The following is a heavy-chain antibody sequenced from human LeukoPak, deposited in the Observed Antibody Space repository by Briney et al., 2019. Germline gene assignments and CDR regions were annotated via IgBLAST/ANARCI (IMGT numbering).Heavy chain of an antibody. CDR1: GFTFSSYG. Sequence: RGSLRLSCAASGFTFSSYGMHWVRQAPGKGLEWVAFIRYDGSNKYYADSVKGRFTISRDNSKNTLYLQMNSLRAEDTAVYYCAKDRYYGSGSYYPDYWGQGTLVTVSS. CDR2: IRYDGSNK. J-gene: IGHJ4*02. D-gene: IGHD3-10*01. CDR3: AKDRYYGSGSYYPDY. V-gene: IGHV3-30*02.